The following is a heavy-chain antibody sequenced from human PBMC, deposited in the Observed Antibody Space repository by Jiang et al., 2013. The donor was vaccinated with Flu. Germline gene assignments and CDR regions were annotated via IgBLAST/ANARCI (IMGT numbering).Heavy chain of an antibody. CDR3: AKGGALSMDWYFDL. CDR2: ISWNSGSI. D-gene: IGHD2/OR15-2a*01. V-gene: IGHV3-9*01. Sequence: PGKGLEWVSGISWNSGSIGYADSVKGRFTISRDNAKNSLYLQMNSLRAEDTALYYCAKGGALSMDWYFDLWGRGTLVTVSS. J-gene: IGHJ2*01.